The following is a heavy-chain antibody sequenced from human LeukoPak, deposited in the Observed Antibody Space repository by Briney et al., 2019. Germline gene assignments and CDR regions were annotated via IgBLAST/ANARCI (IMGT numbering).Heavy chain of an antibody. Sequence: GGSLRLSCAASGFTFSSYAMHWVRQAPGKGLEWVAVISYDGSNKYYADSVKGRFTISRDNSKSTLYLQMNSLRAEDTAVYYCAREEVVPAASYYYYYGMDVWGQGTTVTVSS. CDR2: ISYDGSNK. V-gene: IGHV3-30-3*01. D-gene: IGHD2-2*01. J-gene: IGHJ6*02. CDR3: AREEVVPAASYYYYYGMDV. CDR1: GFTFSSYA.